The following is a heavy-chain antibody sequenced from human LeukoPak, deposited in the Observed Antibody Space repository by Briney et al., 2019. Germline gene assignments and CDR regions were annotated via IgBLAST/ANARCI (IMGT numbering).Heavy chain of an antibody. CDR3: ARGLVDYELPKGYIDY. CDR2: ITSSSDTI. D-gene: IGHD4-17*01. Sequence: PGGSLRLSCAASGFIFRSYSMNWVRQAPGKGLEWVAFITSSSDTISYADSVKGRFTISRDNAKNSLYLQMDGLRAEDTAVYFCARGLVDYELPKGYIDYWGQGTLVTVSS. J-gene: IGHJ4*02. CDR1: GFIFRSYS. V-gene: IGHV3-48*01.